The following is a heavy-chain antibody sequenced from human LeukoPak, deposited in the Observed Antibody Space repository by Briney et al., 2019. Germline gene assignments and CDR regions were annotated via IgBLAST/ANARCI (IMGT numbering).Heavy chain of an antibody. CDR3: ARDVGIFGVVTIPYYYCGMDV. Sequence: GGSLRLSCAASGFTFSSYWMSWVRQAPGKGLEWVANIKQDGSEKYYVDSVKGRFTISRDNAKNSLYLQMNSLRAEDTAVYYCARDVGIFGVVTIPYYYCGMDVWGQGTTVTVSS. CDR2: IKQDGSEK. V-gene: IGHV3-7*01. CDR1: GFTFSSYW. J-gene: IGHJ6*02. D-gene: IGHD3-3*01.